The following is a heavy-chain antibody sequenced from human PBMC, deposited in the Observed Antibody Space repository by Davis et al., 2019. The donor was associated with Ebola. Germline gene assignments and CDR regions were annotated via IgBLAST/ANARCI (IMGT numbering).Heavy chain of an antibody. CDR1: GFTFSGSV. CDR3: TTDLIITMIVAELP. V-gene: IGHV3-73*01. J-gene: IGHJ5*02. CDR2: IRSKANSYAT. D-gene: IGHD3-22*01. Sequence: GGSLRPSCPASGFTFSGSVMHWVRQASGKGLEWVGRIRSKANSYATAYAPSVKGRFTISRDDSKNTAYLQMNSLKTEDTAVYYCTTDLIITMIVAELPWGQGTLVTVSS.